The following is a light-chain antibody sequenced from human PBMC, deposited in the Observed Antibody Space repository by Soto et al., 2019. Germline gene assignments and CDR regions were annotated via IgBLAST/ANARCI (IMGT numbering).Light chain of an antibody. CDR2: GAS. J-gene: IGKJ4*01. Sequence: IVMTQSPDTLSVSPGERATLSCRASQSVSDRVVWYQQKPGQAPRLLIYGASTRATGIPARFSGSGSETEFTLTISSLQSEDFAVYYCQQYNNWPPLTFGGGTKVDIK. CDR3: QQYNNWPPLT. CDR1: QSVSDR. V-gene: IGKV3-15*01.